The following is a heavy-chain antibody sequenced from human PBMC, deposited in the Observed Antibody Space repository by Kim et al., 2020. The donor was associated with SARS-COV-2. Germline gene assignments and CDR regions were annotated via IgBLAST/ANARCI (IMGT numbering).Heavy chain of an antibody. CDR1: GFTFSNAW. J-gene: IGHJ4*02. Sequence: GGSLRLSCAASGFTFSNAWMSWVRQAPGKGLEWVGRIKSKTDGGTTDYAAPVKGRFTISRDDSKNTLYLQMNSLKTEDTAVYYCTTAEETDIVVVPAAQSLGPLLPHAHPSVVYLGQGTLVAGS. CDR3: TTAEETDIVVVPAAQSLGPLLPHAHPSVVY. V-gene: IGHV3-15*01. D-gene: IGHD2-2*01. CDR2: IKSKTDGGTT.